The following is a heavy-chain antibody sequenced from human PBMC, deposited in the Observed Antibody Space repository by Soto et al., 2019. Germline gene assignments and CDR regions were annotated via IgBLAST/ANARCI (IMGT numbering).Heavy chain of an antibody. D-gene: IGHD1-1*01. V-gene: IGHV4-59*01. J-gene: IGHJ5*02. Sequence: SETLSLTCTVTGGSISSYYWSWIRQPPGKGLEWSGYIYCSGSTNYNPSLKSRVTISVDTSKNQFSLKLSSVTAADTAVYYCARVRYKNWFDPWGQGTLVTVSS. CDR2: IYCSGST. CDR1: GGSISSYY. CDR3: ARVRYKNWFDP.